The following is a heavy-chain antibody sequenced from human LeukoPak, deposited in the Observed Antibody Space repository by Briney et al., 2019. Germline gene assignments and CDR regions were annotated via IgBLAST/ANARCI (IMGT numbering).Heavy chain of an antibody. CDR3: ARLYEITMVRKSKDAFDI. CDR2: NIPILGIA. CDR1: GGTFSSYA. D-gene: IGHD3-10*01. Sequence: ASVKVSCKASGGTFSSYAISWVRQAPGQGLEWMGRNIPILGIANYAQKFQGRVTITADKSTSTAYMELSSLRSEDTAVYYCARLYEITMVRKSKDAFDIWGQGTMVTVSS. V-gene: IGHV1-69*04. J-gene: IGHJ3*02.